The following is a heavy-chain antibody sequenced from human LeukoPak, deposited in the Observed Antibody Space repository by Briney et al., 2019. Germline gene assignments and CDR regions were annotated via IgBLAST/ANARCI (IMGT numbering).Heavy chain of an antibody. CDR1: GYTFTSYG. Sequence: ASVKVSCKASGYTFTSYGISWVRQAPGQGLEWMGWISAYNGNTNYAQKLQGRVTMTTDTSTSTAYMELRSLRSDDTAVYYCARDLAAHPERHAFDIWGQGTMVTVSS. V-gene: IGHV1-18*01. CDR3: ARDLAAHPERHAFDI. CDR2: ISAYNGNT. J-gene: IGHJ3*02. D-gene: IGHD6-6*01.